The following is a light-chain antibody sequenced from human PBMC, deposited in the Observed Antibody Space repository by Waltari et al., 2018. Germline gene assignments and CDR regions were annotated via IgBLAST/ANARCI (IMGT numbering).Light chain of an antibody. CDR1: QAISND. Sequence: IQLTQSPSSLSAPVGDGVTITCRASQAISNDLACYQQKPGRAPSLLIYGASTLHNGVPSRFSGSGSGTDFSLTISSLQPEDSATYYCQQLNTYPVTFGQGTRLEIK. J-gene: IGKJ5*01. V-gene: IGKV1-9*01. CDR3: QQLNTYPVT. CDR2: GAS.